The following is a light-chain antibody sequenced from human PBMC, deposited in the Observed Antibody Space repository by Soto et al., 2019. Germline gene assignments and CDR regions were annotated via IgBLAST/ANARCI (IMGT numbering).Light chain of an antibody. CDR1: QSINTY. V-gene: IGKV1-39*01. Sequence: DIQMTQSPSSLSASVGDRVTITCRASQSINTYLNWYQQTPGKAPKLLIYGTSTLPSGVPSRISGSGSGTDFTLTISSLQHEDVATYYCQQSYSTLRSFGGGTKVEIK. J-gene: IGKJ4*01. CDR2: GTS. CDR3: QQSYSTLRS.